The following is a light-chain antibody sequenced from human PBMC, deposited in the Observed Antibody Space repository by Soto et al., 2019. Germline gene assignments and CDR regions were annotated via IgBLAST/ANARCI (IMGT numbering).Light chain of an antibody. CDR1: SSNIGSNY. CDR3: AAWDDSLSGWV. V-gene: IGLV1-47*01. J-gene: IGLJ3*02. Sequence: QAVVTQPPSASGTPEQRVTISCSGSSSNIGSNYVYWYQQLPGTAPKLLIYRNNQRPSGVPDRFSGSKSGTSASLAISGLRSENEADYYCAAWDDSLSGWVFGGGTQLTVL. CDR2: RNN.